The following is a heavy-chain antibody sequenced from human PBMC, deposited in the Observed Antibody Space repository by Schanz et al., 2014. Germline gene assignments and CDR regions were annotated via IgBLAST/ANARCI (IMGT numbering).Heavy chain of an antibody. CDR2: LTEGGGGT. V-gene: IGHV3-23*01. CDR1: GFHFNTYS. CDR3: AKSKSQLPLFDY. J-gene: IGHJ4*02. Sequence: EVQLLESGGGLAQPGGSLRLACAASGFHFNTYSMSWVRQAPGKGLEWVSGLTEGGGGTYYTDAVKGRFTISRDSSKNTLYLQMNSLRADDTAVYYCAKSKSQLPLFDYWGQGTLVAVSS. D-gene: IGHD2-21*01.